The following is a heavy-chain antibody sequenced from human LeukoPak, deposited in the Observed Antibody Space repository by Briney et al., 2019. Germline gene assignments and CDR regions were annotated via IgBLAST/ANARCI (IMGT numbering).Heavy chain of an antibody. J-gene: IGHJ4*02. CDR2: ISAYNGNT. D-gene: IGHD5-12*01. CDR1: GYTFTSYG. Sequence: ASVKVSCKASGYTFTSYGISWVRQAPGQGLEWMGWISAYNGNTNYAQKLQGRVTMTTDTSTGTAYMELRSLRSDDTAVYYCAREYSGYDWGQFDYWGQGTLVTVSS. CDR3: AREYSGYDWGQFDY. V-gene: IGHV1-18*01.